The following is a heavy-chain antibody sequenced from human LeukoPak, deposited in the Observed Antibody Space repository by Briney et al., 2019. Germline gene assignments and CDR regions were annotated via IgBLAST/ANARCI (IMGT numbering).Heavy chain of an antibody. CDR2: IIPILGIA. CDR1: GYTFTGYY. J-gene: IGHJ4*02. CDR3: ARDGGYYYVDY. Sequence: GASVKVSCKASGYTFTGYYMHWVRQAPGQGLEWMGRIIPILGIANYAQKFQGRVTITADKSTSTAYMELSSLRSEDTAVYYCARDGGYYYVDYWGQGTLVTVSS. D-gene: IGHD3-10*01. V-gene: IGHV1-69*04.